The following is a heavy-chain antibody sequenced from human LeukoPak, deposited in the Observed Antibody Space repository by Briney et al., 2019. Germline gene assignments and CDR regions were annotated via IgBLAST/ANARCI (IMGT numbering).Heavy chain of an antibody. D-gene: IGHD1-26*01. CDR2: ISAYNGNT. J-gene: IGHJ4*02. CDR1: GYTFTSYD. Sequence: ASVKVSCKASGYTFTSYDINWVRQAPGQGLEWMGWISAYNGNTNYAQRFQGRVTMTTDTSTSTAYMELSSLRSEDTAVYYCAGSSRSYRHIDCWGQGTLVTVSP. V-gene: IGHV1-18*01. CDR3: AGSSRSYRHIDC.